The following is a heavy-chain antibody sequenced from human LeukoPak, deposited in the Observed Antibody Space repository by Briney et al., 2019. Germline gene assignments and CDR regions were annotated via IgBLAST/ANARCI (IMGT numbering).Heavy chain of an antibody. CDR2: INPNSGRT. J-gene: IGHJ4*02. CDR3: ARVPCSSCHFDY. D-gene: IGHD6-13*01. CDR1: GYTFTGYY. Sequence: ASVKVSCKASGYTFTGYYMHWVRQAPGQGLEWMGWINPNSGRTNYAQKFQGRVTMTRDTSISTAYMELSRLRSDDTAVYYCARVPCSSCHFDYWGQGTLVTVSS. V-gene: IGHV1-2*02.